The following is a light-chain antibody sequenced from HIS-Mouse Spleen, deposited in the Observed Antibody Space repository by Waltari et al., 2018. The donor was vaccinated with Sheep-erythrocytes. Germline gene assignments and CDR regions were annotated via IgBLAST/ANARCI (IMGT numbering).Light chain of an antibody. J-gene: IGLJ2*01. CDR2: QDS. V-gene: IGLV3-1*01. Sequence: SYELTQPPSVSVSPGQTASITCSGDQLGDKYACWYQQKPGHSPVLVIYQDSKRPSGIPERFSGSNSGNTATLTISGTQAMNEADYYCQAWDSSTVVLGGGTKLTVL. CDR1: QLGDKY. CDR3: QAWDSSTVV.